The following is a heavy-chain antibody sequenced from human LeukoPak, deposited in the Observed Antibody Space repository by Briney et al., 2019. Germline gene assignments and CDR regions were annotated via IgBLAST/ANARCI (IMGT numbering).Heavy chain of an antibody. CDR1: GFTFSSYA. J-gene: IGHJ4*02. D-gene: IGHD6-19*01. CDR2: ISGRDGNT. CDR3: AKERIVMSGFFDY. V-gene: IGHV3-23*01. Sequence: GGSLRLSCAASGFTFSSYAMSWVRQAPGKGLEWVSGISGRDGNTYYADSVKGRFTISRDNSKNTLYLQMISLRVEDTAIYYCAKERIVMSGFFDYWGQGTLVTVSS.